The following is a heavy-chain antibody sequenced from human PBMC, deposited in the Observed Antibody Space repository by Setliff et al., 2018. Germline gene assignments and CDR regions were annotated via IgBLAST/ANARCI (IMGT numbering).Heavy chain of an antibody. Sequence: SETLSLTCGVSGASISDSYWSWIRQPPGKGLEWIGHILTTGSTNYNPSLKSRIAISADTSRDRFSLRLTSVTAADTAIYHCARFCGTSNCQRAPLFDYWGQGILVTVS. V-gene: IGHV4-4*08. CDR2: ILTTGST. CDR3: ARFCGTSNCQRAPLFDY. D-gene: IGHD1-1*01. CDR1: GASISDSY. J-gene: IGHJ4*02.